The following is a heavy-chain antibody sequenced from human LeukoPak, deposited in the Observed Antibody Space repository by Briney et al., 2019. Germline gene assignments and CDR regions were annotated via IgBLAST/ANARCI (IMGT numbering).Heavy chain of an antibody. V-gene: IGHV3-7*01. D-gene: IGHD1-26*01. CDR2: IKQDGSEK. Sequence: GTLRLSSAGYGFTFSNYWLAWVRQAQGQGLEWVANIKQDGSEKHYVDSVTGRFTISRDNAKNSLYLQMNRLRDEDTAVYYCAMGSGSSDAFDIWGQGTMVTVSS. CDR1: GFTFSNYW. CDR3: AMGSGSSDAFDI. J-gene: IGHJ3*02.